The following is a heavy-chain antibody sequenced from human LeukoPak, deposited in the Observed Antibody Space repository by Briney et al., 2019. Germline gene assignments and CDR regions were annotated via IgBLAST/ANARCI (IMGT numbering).Heavy chain of an antibody. CDR3: ARGLHYDSSGYFAAF. CDR1: GYSFTRYW. Sequence: GESLKISCKASGYSFTRYWIGWVRQKPGKGLECVVIVYPGDSDTIYSPSFQGQATISADRSITTTYLELYRLKASDTATYFCARGLHYDSSGYFAAFWGRGTLLTVSS. J-gene: IGHJ2*01. V-gene: IGHV5-51*01. D-gene: IGHD3-22*01. CDR2: VYPGDSDT.